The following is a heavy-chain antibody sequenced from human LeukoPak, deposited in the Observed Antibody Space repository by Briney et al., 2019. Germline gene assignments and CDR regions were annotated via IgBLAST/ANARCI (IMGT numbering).Heavy chain of an antibody. D-gene: IGHD3-9*01. V-gene: IGHV1-18*01. CDR3: AREWWGYDVLTGDNWFDP. J-gene: IGHJ5*02. Sequence: ASVKVSCKASGYPFTTYGITWVRQAPGQGLEWMGWIGTYNGDTNYAQNFQGRVTMTTDTSTSTAYIELRSLTSDDTAAYYCAREWWGYDVLTGDNWFDPWGQGTLVTVSS. CDR2: IGTYNGDT. CDR1: GYPFTTYG.